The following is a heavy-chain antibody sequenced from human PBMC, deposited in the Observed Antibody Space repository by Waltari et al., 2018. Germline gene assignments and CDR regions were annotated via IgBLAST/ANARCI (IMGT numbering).Heavy chain of an antibody. CDR1: GGPICSHY. J-gene: IGHJ6*03. D-gene: IGHD3-22*01. V-gene: IGHV4-59*11. CDR3: ARDVKSSGYSNYYYYYYMDV. CDR2: IYYSGST. Sequence: QVQLQESCPGLVKPSETLSLTCTVSGGPICSHYWSWIRRPPGKGLEWIGYIYYSGSTNYNPSLKSRVTISVDTSKNQFSLKLSSVTAADTAVYYCARDVKSSGYSNYYYYYYMDVWGKGTTVTVSS.